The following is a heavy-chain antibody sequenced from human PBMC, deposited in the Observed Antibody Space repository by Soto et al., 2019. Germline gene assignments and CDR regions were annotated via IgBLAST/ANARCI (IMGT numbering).Heavy chain of an antibody. CDR2: VSGYTGNT. CDR3: ARFGSAPYYYYGVDV. Sequence: QVQLVQSETEVKKPGASVKVSCKASGYIFTNYDITWVRQAPGQGLEWMGWVSGYTGNTKYAQKFQDRVTMTTDTSTSTVYMELRSLRSDDTAFYYCARFGSAPYYYYGVDVWGQGTTVCVSS. CDR1: GYIFTNYD. V-gene: IGHV1-18*01. J-gene: IGHJ6*02. D-gene: IGHD3-10*01.